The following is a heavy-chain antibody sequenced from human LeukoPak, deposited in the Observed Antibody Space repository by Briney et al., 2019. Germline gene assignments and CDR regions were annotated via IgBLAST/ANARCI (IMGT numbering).Heavy chain of an antibody. Sequence: PGRSLRLSCAASGFTFSSYGMHWVRQAPGKGLEWVAFIRYDGSNKYYADSVKGRFTISRDNSKNTLYLQMNSLRAEDTAVYYCARDRPKRYYDFVLWPNWGQGTLVTVSS. D-gene: IGHD3-3*01. V-gene: IGHV3-30*02. CDR2: IRYDGSNK. CDR1: GFTFSSYG. J-gene: IGHJ4*02. CDR3: ARDRPKRYYDFVLWPN.